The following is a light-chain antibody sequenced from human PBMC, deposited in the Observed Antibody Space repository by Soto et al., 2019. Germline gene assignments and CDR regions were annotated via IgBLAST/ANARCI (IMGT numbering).Light chain of an antibody. V-gene: IGKV3-15*01. J-gene: IGKJ2*01. CDR1: QSVGSR. CDR3: QQYNDWPVYT. CDR2: GAS. Sequence: EIVMTQSPTTLSVAPGERATLSCRASQSVGSRLAWYQQKRGQAPRLLIYGASTRATGIPARFSGSGSGTEFTLTISSLQSEDFAVYYCQQYNDWPVYTFGQGTKLDIK.